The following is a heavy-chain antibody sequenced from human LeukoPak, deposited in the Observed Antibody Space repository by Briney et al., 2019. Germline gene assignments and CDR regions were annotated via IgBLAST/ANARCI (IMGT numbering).Heavy chain of an antibody. CDR3: ARGPGGIDVYYYYMDV. CDR1: GFTFSSYA. V-gene: IGHV3-23*01. J-gene: IGHJ6*03. D-gene: IGHD3-16*01. Sequence: GGSLRLSCAASGFTFSSYAMSWVRQAPGKGLEWVSAISGSGGSTYYADSVKGRFTISRDNSKNTLYLQMNSLRAEDTAVYYCARGPGGIDVYYYYMDVWGKGTTVTVSS. CDR2: ISGSGGST.